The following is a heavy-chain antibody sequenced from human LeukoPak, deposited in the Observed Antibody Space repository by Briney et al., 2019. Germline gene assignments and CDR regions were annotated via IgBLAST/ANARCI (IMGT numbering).Heavy chain of an antibody. CDR2: IQNDGSNK. Sequence: GGSLRLSCAASGFTFSLYGIHWVRQAPGKGLEWVAFIQNDGSNKYYADSVKGRFTISRDNSKNTLYLQMNSLRPDDTAMYYCAKDRIVLVTATFDYWGQGALVTVSS. V-gene: IGHV3-30*02. J-gene: IGHJ4*02. D-gene: IGHD2-21*02. CDR3: AKDRIVLVTATFDY. CDR1: GFTFSLYG.